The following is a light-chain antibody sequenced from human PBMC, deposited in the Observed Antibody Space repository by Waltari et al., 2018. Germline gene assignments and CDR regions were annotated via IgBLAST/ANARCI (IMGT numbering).Light chain of an antibody. Sequence: QSTLTQPASVSGSPGQSITISCTGSSRDIGDYNYVSWFQQHPDKVPKLLIYEVLNPPSGVSARFSGSKSGTTAFLTISGLQTDDEASYYCASYAGTNPYVFGTGT. CDR3: ASYAGTNPYV. CDR1: SRDIGDYNY. V-gene: IGLV2-14*03. J-gene: IGLJ1*01. CDR2: EVL.